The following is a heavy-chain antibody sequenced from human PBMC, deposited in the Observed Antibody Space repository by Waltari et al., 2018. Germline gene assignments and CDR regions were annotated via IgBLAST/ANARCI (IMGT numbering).Heavy chain of an antibody. D-gene: IGHD3-22*01. Sequence: QVQLQESGPGLVKPSETLSLTCAVSGYSINSGYYWGWIRQPPGKGLEWIGSIYHSGSTYYNPSLKSRVTISVDTSKNQFSLKLSSVTAADTAVYYCARHGYYYDSSGYLDVWGQGTTVTVSS. J-gene: IGHJ6*02. CDR3: ARHGYYYDSSGYLDV. CDR2: IYHSGST. V-gene: IGHV4-38-2*01. CDR1: GYSINSGYY.